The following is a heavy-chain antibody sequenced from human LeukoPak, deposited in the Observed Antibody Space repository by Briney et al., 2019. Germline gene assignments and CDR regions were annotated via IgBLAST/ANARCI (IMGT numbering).Heavy chain of an antibody. CDR2: INPDRGGT. Sequence: ASVKVSCKASGYTLTAYYLHWVRQAPGQGLEWMGRINPDRGGTNYAQKFQGRVTMTRDTSIGTGYMELSSLRSDDTALYYCARPYYESSGLYVDAFDIWGQGTMVTVSS. CDR3: ARPYYESSGLYVDAFDI. J-gene: IGHJ3*02. CDR1: GYTLTAYY. D-gene: IGHD3-22*01. V-gene: IGHV1-2*06.